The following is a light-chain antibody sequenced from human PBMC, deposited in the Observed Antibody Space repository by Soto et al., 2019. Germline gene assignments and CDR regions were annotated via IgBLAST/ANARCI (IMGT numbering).Light chain of an antibody. CDR1: QSVSNK. V-gene: IGKV3-15*01. CDR2: GAS. CDR3: QEYNHWHPVT. Sequence: EIVMTQSPATLSVSPGERATLSCRASQSVSNKLAWYQQKPGQAPRLLIYGASTRATGIPARFSGSGSGTEFSLTISSLQSEYFAVYYCQEYNHWHPVTFGGGTKVEIK. J-gene: IGKJ4*01.